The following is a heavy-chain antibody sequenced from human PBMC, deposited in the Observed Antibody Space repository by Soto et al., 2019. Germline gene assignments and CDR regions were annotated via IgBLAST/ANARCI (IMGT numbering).Heavy chain of an antibody. V-gene: IGHV3-33*01. CDR2: SWYDGSNK. J-gene: IGHJ2*01. D-gene: IGHD3-10*02. Sequence: GKRLESVAVSWYDGSNKYYADSVKGRFTISRDNSKNPLYLQMNSLRAEDTAVYYCASFFFRAEDGIRYVRSVSAFLRNRSSDL. CDR3: ASFFFRAEDGIRYVRSVSAFLRNRSSDL.